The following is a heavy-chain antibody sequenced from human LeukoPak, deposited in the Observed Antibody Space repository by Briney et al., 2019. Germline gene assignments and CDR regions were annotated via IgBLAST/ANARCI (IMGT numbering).Heavy chain of an antibody. J-gene: IGHJ6*03. CDR3: ARDPYSGNYGNYYYYYMDV. CDR2: ITSSGAYI. D-gene: IGHD1-26*01. Sequence: GGSLRLSCAASGFTFSSYSMNWVRQAPGKGLEWVPSITSSGAYIFYADSVKGRFTISRDNAKDSLYLQMNSLGPEDTAVYYCARDPYSGNYGNYYYYYMDVWGKGTTVTISS. CDR1: GFTFSSYS. V-gene: IGHV3-21*01.